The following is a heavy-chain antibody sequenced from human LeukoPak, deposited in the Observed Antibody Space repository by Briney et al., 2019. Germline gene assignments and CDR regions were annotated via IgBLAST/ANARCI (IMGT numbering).Heavy chain of an antibody. CDR3: AKDYSSSLTDWFDP. V-gene: IGHV3-23*01. Sequence: GGSLRLSCAASGFTFSSYAMSWVRQAPGKGLEWVSGISGGGGSTYYADSVKGRFTISRDNSKNTLYLQMNSLRAEDTAVYYCAKDYSSSLTDWFDPWGQGTLVTVPS. J-gene: IGHJ5*02. CDR1: GFTFSSYA. CDR2: ISGGGGST. D-gene: IGHD6-6*01.